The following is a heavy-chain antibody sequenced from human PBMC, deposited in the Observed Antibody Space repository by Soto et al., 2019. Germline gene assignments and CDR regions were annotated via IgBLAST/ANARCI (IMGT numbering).Heavy chain of an antibody. Sequence: SETLSLTCAVYGGSFSGYYWSWNRQPPGKGLEWIGEINHSGSTNYNPSLKSRVTISVDTSKNQFSLKLSSVTAADTAVYYCARELELLDYFDYWGQGTLVTVSS. CDR2: INHSGST. J-gene: IGHJ4*02. CDR3: ARELELLDYFDY. D-gene: IGHD1-7*01. CDR1: GGSFSGYY. V-gene: IGHV4-34*01.